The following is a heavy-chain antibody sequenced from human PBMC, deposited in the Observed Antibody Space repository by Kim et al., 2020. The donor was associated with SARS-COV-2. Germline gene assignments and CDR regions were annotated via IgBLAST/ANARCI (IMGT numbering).Heavy chain of an antibody. Sequence: GGSLRLSCAASGFTFSSYAMHWVRQAPGKGLEYVSAISSNGGSTYYANSVKGRFTISRDNSKNTLYLQMGSLRAEDMAVYYCARDSVGVYYYGSGSYLGTSIDYWGQGTLVTVSS. V-gene: IGHV3-64*01. J-gene: IGHJ4*02. CDR1: GFTFSSYA. CDR2: ISSNGGST. CDR3: ARDSVGVYYYGSGSYLGTSIDY. D-gene: IGHD3-10*01.